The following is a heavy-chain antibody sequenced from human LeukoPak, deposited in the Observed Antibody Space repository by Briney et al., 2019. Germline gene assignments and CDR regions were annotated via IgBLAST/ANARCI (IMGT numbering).Heavy chain of an antibody. D-gene: IGHD1-26*01. Sequence: SGTLSLTCAVSGASITSCYWSWVRQSAGKGLEWVGRLYTTGTTNYNPSLKSRVTMSGDSSKNQLSLTLTSVTAADTAVYYCVRDGANWEEPNDAFDTWGQGTLVTVSS. V-gene: IGHV4-4*07. J-gene: IGHJ3*02. CDR2: LYTTGTT. CDR3: VRDGANWEEPNDAFDT. CDR1: GASITSCY.